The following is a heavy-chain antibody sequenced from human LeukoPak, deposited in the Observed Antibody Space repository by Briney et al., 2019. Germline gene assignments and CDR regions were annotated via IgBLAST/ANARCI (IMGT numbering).Heavy chain of an antibody. CDR1: GFTFSSYT. J-gene: IGHJ4*02. CDR3: AKIGANVGF. V-gene: IGHV3-23*01. CDR2: ISGSGGRT. Sequence: GGSLRLSCAASGFTFSSYTMNWVRQAPGKGLEWVSSISGSGGRTYYADSVKGRFTISRDNSKNTLHLQMNSLRAEDTAIYYCAKIGANVGFWGQGNLVTVSS. D-gene: IGHD4/OR15-4a*01.